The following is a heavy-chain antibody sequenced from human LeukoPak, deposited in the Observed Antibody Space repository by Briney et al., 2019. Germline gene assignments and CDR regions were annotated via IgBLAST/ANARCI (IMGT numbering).Heavy chain of an antibody. CDR2: IIPIFGTA. CDR1: GGTFSSYA. Sequence: SVTVSCKASGGTFSSYAISWLRQAPGQGLEWMGRIIPIFGTANYPQKFQGRVTITTDESTNTAHMDITSLTSDAAAVYYCSRVPAGGYDFDGYYWGPGTLVTAAS. CDR3: SRVPAGGYDFDGYY. J-gene: IGHJ4*02. V-gene: IGHV1-69*05. D-gene: IGHD5-12*01.